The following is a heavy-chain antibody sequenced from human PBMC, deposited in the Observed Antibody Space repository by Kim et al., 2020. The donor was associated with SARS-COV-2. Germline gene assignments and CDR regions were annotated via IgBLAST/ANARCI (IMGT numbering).Heavy chain of an antibody. CDR3: ASAMVRGVWEGTDGWFDP. CDR2: INHSGST. Sequence: SETLSLTCAVYGGSFSGYYWSWIRQPPGKGLEWIGEINHSGSTNYNPSLKSRVTISVDTSKNQFSLKLSSVTAADTAVYYCASAMVRGVWEGTDGWFDPWGQGTLVTVSS. D-gene: IGHD3-10*01. V-gene: IGHV4-34*01. CDR1: GGSFSGYY. J-gene: IGHJ5*02.